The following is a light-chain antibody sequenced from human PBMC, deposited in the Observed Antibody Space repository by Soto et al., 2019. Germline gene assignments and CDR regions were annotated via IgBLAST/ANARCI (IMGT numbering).Light chain of an antibody. CDR1: QSVLSSSNNKNY. CDR2: WAS. J-gene: IGKJ2*01. Sequence: DIVXTQSXXXLAVSLGERATINCKSSQSVLSSSNNKNYLAWYQQKPGQPPKLLIYWASTRESGVPDRFSGSGSGTDFTLTISSLQAEDVAVYYCQQYYSTPYTFGQGTKLEIK. V-gene: IGKV4-1*01. CDR3: QQYYSTPYT.